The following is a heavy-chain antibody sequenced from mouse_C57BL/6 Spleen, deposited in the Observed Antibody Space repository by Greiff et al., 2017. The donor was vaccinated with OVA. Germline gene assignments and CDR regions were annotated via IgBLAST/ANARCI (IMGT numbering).Heavy chain of an antibody. CDR2: IYPGDGDT. V-gene: IGHV1-82*01. CDR1: GYAFSSSW. Sequence: VQLQQSGPELVKPGASVKISCKASGYAFSSSWMNWVKQRPGKGLEWIGRIYPGDGDTNYNGKFKGKATLTADKSSSTAYMQLSSLTSEDSAVYFCASFGDYYGSSYGFAYWGQGTLVTVSA. CDR3: ASFGDYYGSSYGFAY. J-gene: IGHJ3*01. D-gene: IGHD1-1*01.